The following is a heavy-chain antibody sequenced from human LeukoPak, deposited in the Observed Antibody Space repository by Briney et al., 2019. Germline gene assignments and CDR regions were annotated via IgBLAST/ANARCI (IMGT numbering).Heavy chain of an antibody. J-gene: IGHJ4*02. Sequence: SGGSLRLSCAASGFTFSSYGMHWVRQAPGKGLEWVAFIRYDGSNKYYADSVKGRFTISRDNSKNTLYLQMNSLRAEDTAVYYCAKVYRLQPDYWGQGTLVTVSS. CDR2: IRYDGSNK. D-gene: IGHD5-24*01. CDR1: GFTFSSYG. V-gene: IGHV3-30*02. CDR3: AKVYRLQPDY.